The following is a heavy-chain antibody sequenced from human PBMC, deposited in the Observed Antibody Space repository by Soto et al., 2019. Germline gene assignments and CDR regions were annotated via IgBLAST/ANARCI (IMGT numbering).Heavy chain of an antibody. D-gene: IGHD6-19*01. Sequence: EVQLVESGGGLVKPGGSLRLSCAASGFTFSSYSMNWVRQAPGKGLEWVSSISSSSSYIYYADSVKGRFTISRDNAKNSLYLHMNSLRAEDTAVYYCAREASSGWYFDYWGQGTLVTVSS. J-gene: IGHJ4*02. CDR1: GFTFSSYS. CDR3: AREASSGWYFDY. V-gene: IGHV3-21*01. CDR2: ISSSSSYI.